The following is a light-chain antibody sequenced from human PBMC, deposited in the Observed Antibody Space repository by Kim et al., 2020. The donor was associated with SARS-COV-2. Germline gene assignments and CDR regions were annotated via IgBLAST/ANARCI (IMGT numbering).Light chain of an antibody. CDR1: QTVSSN. V-gene: IGKV3-15*01. J-gene: IGKJ4*01. Sequence: LYVTTGERVTISCRASQTVSSNLAWYQQKPGQAPRLLIFFASTRATGIPARFSASGSGTEFTLTISSLQSEDFAVYYCQQYNSGLTFGGGTKLEIK. CDR2: FAS. CDR3: QQYNSGLT.